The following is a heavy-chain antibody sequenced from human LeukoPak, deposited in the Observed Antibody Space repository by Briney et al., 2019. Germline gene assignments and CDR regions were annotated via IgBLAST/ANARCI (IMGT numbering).Heavy chain of an antibody. CDR3: ARDWGYCSSTSCPLDY. J-gene: IGHJ4*02. D-gene: IGHD2-2*01. Sequence: GGSLRLSCAASGFTFSDYYMSWIRQAPGKGLEWVSYISSSGSTIYYADSVKGRFTISRDNAKNSLCLQMNSLRAEDTAVYYCARDWGYCSSTSCPLDYWGQGTLVTVSS. CDR1: GFTFSDYY. V-gene: IGHV3-11*01. CDR2: ISSSGSTI.